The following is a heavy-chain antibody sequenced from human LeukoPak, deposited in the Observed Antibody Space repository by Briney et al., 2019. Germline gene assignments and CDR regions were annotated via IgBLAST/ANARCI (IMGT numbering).Heavy chain of an antibody. CDR2: INPNSGGT. Sequence: ASVKVSCKASGYTFTGYYMHWVRQAPGQGLERMGWINPNSGGTNYAQKFQGRVTMTKDTSISTAYMELSRLRSDDTAVYYCARTAPYYDILTGLQPYYFDYWGQGTLVTVSS. CDR1: GYTFTGYY. V-gene: IGHV1-2*02. CDR3: ARTAPYYDILTGLQPYYFDY. J-gene: IGHJ4*02. D-gene: IGHD3-9*01.